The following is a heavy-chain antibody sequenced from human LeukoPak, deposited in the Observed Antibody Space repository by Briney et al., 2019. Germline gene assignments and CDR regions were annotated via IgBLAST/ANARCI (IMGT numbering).Heavy chain of an antibody. Sequence: PSETLSLTCAVYGGSFSGYYWSWIRQPPGKGLEWIGEINHSGSTNYNPSLKSRVTISVDTSKNQFSLKLSSVTAADTAVYYRARHHFQVVPAAMRGCFDYWGQGTLVSVSS. V-gene: IGHV4-34*01. CDR2: INHSGST. D-gene: IGHD2-2*01. J-gene: IGHJ4*02. CDR3: ARHHFQVVPAAMRGCFDY. CDR1: GGSFSGYY.